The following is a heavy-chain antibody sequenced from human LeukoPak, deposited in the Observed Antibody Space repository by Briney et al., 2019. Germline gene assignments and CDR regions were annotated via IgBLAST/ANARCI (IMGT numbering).Heavy chain of an antibody. D-gene: IGHD6-13*01. Sequence: GGSLRLSCAASGSTFSGYGMHWVRQAPGKGLEWVTFIRYDGSNKYYADSVKGRFTISRDNSKNTLYLQMNSLRAEDTAVYYCAKEGAAAAGPNYAEYFQHWGQGTLVTVSS. V-gene: IGHV3-30*02. J-gene: IGHJ1*01. CDR3: AKEGAAAAGPNYAEYFQH. CDR1: GSTFSGYG. CDR2: IRYDGSNK.